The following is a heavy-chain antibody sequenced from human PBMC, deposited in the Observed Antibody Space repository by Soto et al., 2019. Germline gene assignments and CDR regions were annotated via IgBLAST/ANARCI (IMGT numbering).Heavy chain of an antibody. CDR1: GFTFNSYA. J-gene: IGHJ3*01. V-gene: IGHV3-23*01. CDR2: ITGTGGDT. Sequence: EVQLLESGGGLVQPGGSLRLSCAASGFTFNSYAMSWVRQVPGKGLEWVSSITGTGGDTYYADSVSGRFIISRDNSENTLFLQGNSLRADDTAVYFCATYSVYGGNPRNDFDVRGQGTFITVSP. D-gene: IGHD4-17*01. CDR3: ATYSVYGGNPRNDFDV.